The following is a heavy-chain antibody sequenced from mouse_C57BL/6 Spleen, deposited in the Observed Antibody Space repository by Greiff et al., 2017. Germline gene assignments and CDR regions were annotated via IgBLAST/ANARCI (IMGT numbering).Heavy chain of an antibody. Sequence: QVQLKQPGAELVMPGASVKLSCKASGYTFTSYWMHWVKQRPGQGLEWIGEIDPSDSYTNYNQKFKGKSTLTVDKSSSTAYMQLSSLTSEDSAVYYGAIEGGSRRGFAYWGQGTLVTVSA. V-gene: IGHV1-69*01. J-gene: IGHJ3*01. CDR3: AIEGGSRRGFAY. CDR2: IDPSDSYT. CDR1: GYTFTSYW.